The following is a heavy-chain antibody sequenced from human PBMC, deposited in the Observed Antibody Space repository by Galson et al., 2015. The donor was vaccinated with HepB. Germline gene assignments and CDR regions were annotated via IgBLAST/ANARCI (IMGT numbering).Heavy chain of an antibody. V-gene: IGHV1-2*02. J-gene: IGHJ3*02. Sequence: SVKVSCKASGYTFTDSYIHWVRQAPGQGLEWMGWISPNSGGTNFAQQFLGRVTMTRDTATSTAYMELTRLRSDDTAVYFCARPQRGGRFDFDIWGQGTMVTVSS. D-gene: IGHD3-9*01. CDR2: ISPNSGGT. CDR3: ARPQRGGRFDFDI. CDR1: GYTFTDSY.